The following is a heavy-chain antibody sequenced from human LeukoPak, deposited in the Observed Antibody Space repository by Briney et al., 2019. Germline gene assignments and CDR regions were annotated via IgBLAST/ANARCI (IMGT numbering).Heavy chain of an antibody. V-gene: IGHV1-69*13. CDR1: GGTFSSYA. CDR2: IIPIFGTA. J-gene: IGHJ6*03. D-gene: IGHD4-23*01. CDR3: ARVPVTRTGYYYYMDV. Sequence: ASVKVSCKASGGTFSSYAISWVRQAPGQGLEWMGGIIPIFGTANYAQKFQGRVTITADESTSTAYMELSSLRSEDTAVYYCARVPVTRTGYYYYMDVWGKGTTVTVSS.